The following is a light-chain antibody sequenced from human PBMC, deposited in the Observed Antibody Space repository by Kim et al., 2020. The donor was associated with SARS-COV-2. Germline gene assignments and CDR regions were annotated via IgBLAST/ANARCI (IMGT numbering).Light chain of an antibody. Sequence: LSESVGDRVTITGRASQNINTYLSLYQHKPGNAPKVLITGASSLQNGVSSRFSGSGSGTDFTLTISGLQPEDSATYYCLQSYTARSFGRGTKLEI. CDR2: GAS. CDR1: QNINTY. J-gene: IGKJ2*01. CDR3: LQSYTARS. V-gene: IGKV1-39*01.